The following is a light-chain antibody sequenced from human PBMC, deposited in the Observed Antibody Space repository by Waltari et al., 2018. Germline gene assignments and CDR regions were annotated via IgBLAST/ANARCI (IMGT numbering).Light chain of an antibody. V-gene: IGKV1-9*01. CDR1: QGINTY. Sequence: IQLTQSPSSLSASVGDRVTITCRASQGINTYLAWYQQKPGKAPKLLIYAETTLQSGVPSRFTGSGSGTEFTLTISSLQPADFATYCCQQVKSYPLTFGGGNTVEIK. CDR2: AET. J-gene: IGKJ4*01. CDR3: QQVKSYPLT.